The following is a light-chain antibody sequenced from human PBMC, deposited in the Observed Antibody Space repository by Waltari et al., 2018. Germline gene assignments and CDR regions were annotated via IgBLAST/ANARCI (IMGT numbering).Light chain of an antibody. J-gene: IGKJ2*01. V-gene: IGKV3-20*01. CDR3: QQYGSSLMYT. CDR2: GAS. Sequence: EIVLTPSPGTLSLSPGDRATLSCRASQSVSSSYLAWYQQKPGQAPRLLIYGASSRATGIPDRFSGSGSGTDFTLTISRLEPEDFAVYYCQQYGSSLMYTFGQGTKLEIK. CDR1: QSVSSSY.